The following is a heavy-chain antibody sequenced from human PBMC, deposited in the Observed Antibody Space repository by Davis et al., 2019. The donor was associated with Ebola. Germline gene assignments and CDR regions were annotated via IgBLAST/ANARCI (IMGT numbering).Heavy chain of an antibody. D-gene: IGHD2-2*01. CDR2: IYYSGST. Sequence: PSEALSLTCTVSGGSVSSGGYSWSWIRQPPGKGLECIGYIYYSGSTNYNPSLKSRVTISVDTSKNQFSLRLSSVTAADTAVYYCARGHSWRVPATKVLDPWGQGTLVTVSS. V-gene: IGHV4-61*08. J-gene: IGHJ5*02. CDR3: ARGHSWRVPATKVLDP. CDR1: GGSVSSGGYS.